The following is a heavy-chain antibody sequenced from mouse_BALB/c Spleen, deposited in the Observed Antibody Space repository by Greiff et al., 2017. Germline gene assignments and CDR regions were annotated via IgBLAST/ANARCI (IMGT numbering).Heavy chain of an antibody. D-gene: IGHD1-1*02. CDR3: ARSKTVVFDY. CDR1: GYSFSSYW. V-gene: IGHV1-80*01. CDR2: IYPGDGDT. J-gene: IGHJ2*01. Sequence: QVQLQQSGAELVRPGSSVKISCKASGYSFSSYWMNWVKQRPGQGLEWIGQIYPGDGDTNYNGKFKGKATLTADKSSSTAYMQLSSLTSEDSAVYFCARSKTVVFDYWGQGTTLTVSS.